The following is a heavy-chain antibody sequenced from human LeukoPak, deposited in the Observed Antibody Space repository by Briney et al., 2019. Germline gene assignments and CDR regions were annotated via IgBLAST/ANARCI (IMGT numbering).Heavy chain of an antibody. V-gene: IGHV3-21*01. CDR3: ARPIFGVVRSYYYYMDV. Sequence: GGSLRLSCAASGFTFSSYSMTWVRQAPGKGLEWVSSISSSSSYIYYADSVKGRFTISRDNAKNSLYLQMNSLRAEDTAVYYCARPIFGVVRSYYYYMDVWGKGTTVTVSS. D-gene: IGHD3-3*01. CDR1: GFTFSSYS. CDR2: ISSSSSYI. J-gene: IGHJ6*03.